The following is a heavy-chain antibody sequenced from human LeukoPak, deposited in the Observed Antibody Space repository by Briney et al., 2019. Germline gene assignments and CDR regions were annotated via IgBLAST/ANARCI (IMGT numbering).Heavy chain of an antibody. CDR1: GGSISSYY. D-gene: IGHD6-6*01. J-gene: IGHJ6*03. V-gene: IGHV4-4*07. CDR2: IYTSGST. CDR3: ARLGSEYSSSSSYYYYYMDV. Sequence: PSETLSLTCTVSGGSISSYYWSWIRQPAGKGLEWIGRIYTSGSTNYNPSLKSRVTMSVDTSKNQFSLKLSSVTAADTAVYYCARLGSEYSSSSSYYYYYMDVWGKGTTVTVSS.